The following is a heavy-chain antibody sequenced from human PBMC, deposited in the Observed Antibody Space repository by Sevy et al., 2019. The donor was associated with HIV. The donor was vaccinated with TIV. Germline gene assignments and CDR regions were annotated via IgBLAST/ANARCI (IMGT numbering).Heavy chain of an antibody. Sequence: GGSLRLSCAVSGFPVSSSYMNWVRQAPGKGLEWVAFIAYDGSNKNYADSVKGRFTLSRDNSKNTLYLQMNSLGAEDTAVYYCARPRFLEWLSSAAFDIWGQGTMVTVSS. D-gene: IGHD3-3*01. V-gene: IGHV3-30*03. CDR3: ARPRFLEWLSSAAFDI. CDR2: IAYDGSNK. CDR1: GFPVSSSY. J-gene: IGHJ3*02.